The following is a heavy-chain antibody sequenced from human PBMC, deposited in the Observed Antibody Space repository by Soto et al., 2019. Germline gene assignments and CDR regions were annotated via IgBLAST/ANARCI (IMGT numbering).Heavy chain of an antibody. V-gene: IGHV4-30-4*01. CDR2: IYYSGST. D-gene: IGHD1-1*01. CDR3: ARGMTWNYNYYSGLAV. Sequence: PSETLSLTCTVSGGSISSSAYYWSWIRQPPGRGLEWIGYIYYSGSTYYNTSLKNRVTMSVDTSKNQFSLNLSSVTAADTAFYYWARGMTWNYNYYSGLAVWGKGTTVTVSS. J-gene: IGHJ6*04. CDR1: GGSISSSAYY.